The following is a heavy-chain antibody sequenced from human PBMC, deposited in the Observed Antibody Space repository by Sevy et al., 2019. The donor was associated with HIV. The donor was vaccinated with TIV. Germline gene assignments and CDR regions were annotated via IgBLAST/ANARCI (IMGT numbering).Heavy chain of an antibody. D-gene: IGHD6-13*01. J-gene: IGHJ4*02. V-gene: IGHV3-64D*06. Sequence: GGSLRLSCSASGFTFSSYAMHWVRQAPGKGLEYVSAISSNGGSTYYADSVKGRFTISRDNSKNTLYLQMISLRAEDTAVYYCVTAIAAAGLHHFDYWGQGTLVTVSS. CDR2: ISSNGGST. CDR1: GFTFSSYA. CDR3: VTAIAAAGLHHFDY.